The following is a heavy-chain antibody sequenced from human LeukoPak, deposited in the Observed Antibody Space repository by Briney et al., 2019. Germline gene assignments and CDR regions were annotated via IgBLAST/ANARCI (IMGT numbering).Heavy chain of an antibody. V-gene: IGHV3-30*18. CDR3: AKGNSGSYPGAIYY. Sequence: GGSLRLSCAASGFTFSSYGMHWVRQAPGKGLEWVAVISYDGGNKYYADSVKGRFTISRDNSKNTLYLQMNSLRAEDTAVYYCAKGNSGSYPGAIYYWGQGTLVTVSS. CDR1: GFTFSSYG. CDR2: ISYDGGNK. J-gene: IGHJ4*02. D-gene: IGHD1-26*01.